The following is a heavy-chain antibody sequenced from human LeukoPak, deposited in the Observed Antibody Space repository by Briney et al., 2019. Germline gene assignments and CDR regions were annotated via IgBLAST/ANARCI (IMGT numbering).Heavy chain of an antibody. CDR1: GNYW. CDR2: INSDGSWT. J-gene: IGHJ4*02. Sequence: GGSLRLSCAASGNYWMHWVRQAPGKGLVWVSHINSDGSWTSYADSVKGRFTISKDNAKNTVYLQMNSLRAEGAAVYYCVSFCETYWGRGTLVTVSS. D-gene: IGHD2/OR15-2a*01. V-gene: IGHV3-74*01. CDR3: VSFCETY.